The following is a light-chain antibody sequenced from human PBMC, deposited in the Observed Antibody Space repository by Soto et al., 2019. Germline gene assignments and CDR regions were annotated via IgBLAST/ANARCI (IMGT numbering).Light chain of an antibody. J-gene: IGKJ1*01. CDR2: DAS. Sequence: EIVLTQSPATLSLSPGERATLSCGASQSVSSYFAWYQQKPGQAPRLIIYDASNRATGIPARFSGSGSGTDFPLTISSLEPEDFEVYYCQQRSNWPPEWTVGQGTKVEIK. CDR3: QQRSNWPPEWT. CDR1: QSVSSY. V-gene: IGKV3-11*01.